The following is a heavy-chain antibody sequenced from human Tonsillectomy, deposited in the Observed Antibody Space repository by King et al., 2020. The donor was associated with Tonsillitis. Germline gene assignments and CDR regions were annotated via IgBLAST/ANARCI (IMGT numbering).Heavy chain of an antibody. Sequence: EQLVQSGAEVKKPGASVKVSCKTSGYSFTGYYMHWVRQVPGQGLEWMGWIKPNTGDTNYAQKFQGRVTMTRDTSITTAYMELSRLRSDDTAVNYCARDQEYYYGMDVWGQGTTVTVSS. CDR3: ARDQEYYYGMDV. J-gene: IGHJ6*02. D-gene: IGHD6-6*01. CDR1: GYSFTGYY. CDR2: IKPNTGDT. V-gene: IGHV1-2*02.